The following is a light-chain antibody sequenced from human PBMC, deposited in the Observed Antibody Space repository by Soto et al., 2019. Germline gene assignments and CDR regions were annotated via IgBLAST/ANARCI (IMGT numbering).Light chain of an antibody. V-gene: IGLV1-40*01. CDR1: TSNLGAGYD. Sequence: QSVLTQPPSVSGAPGRRVTLSCTGNTSNLGAGYDVHWYQQIPGAAPKLVIFGNRNRPSGVPERFSGSKSGTSASLAITGLQAEDEADYYCQAYDYTLTASVFGGGTKLTVL. J-gene: IGLJ3*02. CDR2: GNR. CDR3: QAYDYTLTASV.